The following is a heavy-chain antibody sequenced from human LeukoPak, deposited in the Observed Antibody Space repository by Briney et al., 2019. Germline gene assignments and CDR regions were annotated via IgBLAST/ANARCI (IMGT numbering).Heavy chain of an antibody. Sequence: PGGSLRLSCAASGFTFSSYAMSWVRQAPGKGLEWVSAISGSGGSTYYADSVKGRFTISRDNSKNTLYLQMNSLRAEDTAVYYCAKGRDIVVVPAAAFDYWGQGTLVTVSS. V-gene: IGHV3-23*01. J-gene: IGHJ4*02. CDR1: GFTFSSYA. D-gene: IGHD2-2*01. CDR3: AKGRDIVVVPAAAFDY. CDR2: ISGSGGST.